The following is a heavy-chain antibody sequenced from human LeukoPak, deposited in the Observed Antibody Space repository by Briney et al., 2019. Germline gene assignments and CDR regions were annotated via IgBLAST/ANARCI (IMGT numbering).Heavy chain of an antibody. CDR3: ARDVRRITMIVVDHDAFDI. Sequence: SQTLSLTCAISGDSVSSNSAAWNWIRQSPSRGLEWLGRTYYRSKWYNDYAVSVKSRITINPDTSKNQFSLQLNSVTPEDTAVYYCARDVRRITMIVVDHDAFDIWGQGTMVTVSS. CDR2: TYYRSKWYN. V-gene: IGHV6-1*01. D-gene: IGHD3-22*01. CDR1: GDSVSSNSAA. J-gene: IGHJ3*02.